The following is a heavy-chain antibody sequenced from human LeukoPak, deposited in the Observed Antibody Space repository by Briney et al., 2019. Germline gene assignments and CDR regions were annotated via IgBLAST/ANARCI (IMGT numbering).Heavy chain of an antibody. J-gene: IGHJ4*02. CDR1: GFTFSSYG. CDR2: ISNDGSNK. V-gene: IGHV3-30*19. Sequence: PGGSLRLSCAASGFTFSSYGMHWVRQAPGTGLEWVAVISNDGSNKYYADPVKGRFTISRDNSKTTLYLQMNSLRAEDTAVFYCARVYDYELDYWGQGTLVTVSS. CDR3: ARVYDYELDY. D-gene: IGHD4-17*01.